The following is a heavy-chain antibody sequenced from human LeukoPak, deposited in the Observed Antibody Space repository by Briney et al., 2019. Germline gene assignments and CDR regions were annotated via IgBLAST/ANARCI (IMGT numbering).Heavy chain of an antibody. Sequence: GGSLRLSCAASGFTFSSHAYAMSWVRQAPGKGLEWVSAITGDGSDTYYANSVKGRFTISRDDSKNTLHLQMNSLRAEDTAVYYCAKDHGAWYQYNSRGLQPYFDSWGQGILVTVSS. D-gene: IGHD3-22*01. CDR3: AKDHGAWYQYNSRGLQPYFDS. J-gene: IGHJ4*02. V-gene: IGHV3-23*01. CDR1: GFTFSSHAYA. CDR2: ITGDGSDT.